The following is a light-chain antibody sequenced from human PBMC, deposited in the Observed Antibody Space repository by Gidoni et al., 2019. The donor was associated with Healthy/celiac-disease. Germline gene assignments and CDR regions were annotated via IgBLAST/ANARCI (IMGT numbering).Light chain of an antibody. V-gene: IGKV1-39*01. J-gene: IGKJ3*01. Sequence: DIQITQSPSSLSASVGDRVTITCRASQSISRDLNWYQQKPGNAPQLLIYAASSLQSGVPSRFSGSGSGTDFTLTISSLQPEDFATYYCQQSYSTPVTFGPGTKVDIK. CDR2: AAS. CDR3: QQSYSTPVT. CDR1: QSISRD.